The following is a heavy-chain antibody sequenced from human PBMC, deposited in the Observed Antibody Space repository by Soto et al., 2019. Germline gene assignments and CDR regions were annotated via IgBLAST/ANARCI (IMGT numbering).Heavy chain of an antibody. CDR3: AKNGGGVPRGPGSS. D-gene: IGHD3-16*01. CDR2: IIPIFGTA. J-gene: IGHJ4*02. Sequence: SVKVSCKASGGTFSNYAINWVRQAPGQGLEWMGGIIPIFGTANYAQKFQGRVTITADESTSTAYMELSSLRSEDTAVFFCAKNGGGVPRGPGSSWGQGTLVTVS. CDR1: GGTFSNYA. V-gene: IGHV1-69*13.